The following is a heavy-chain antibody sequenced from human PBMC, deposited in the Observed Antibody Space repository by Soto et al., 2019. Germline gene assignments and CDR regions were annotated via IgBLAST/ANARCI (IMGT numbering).Heavy chain of an antibody. CDR3: AQGRCGQHCYPLHFDN. J-gene: IGHJ4*02. CDR1: GFSLSTNGMG. CDR2: IHWNDDR. D-gene: IGHD2-21*02. Sequence: QITLKESGPTLVKPTQTLTLTCTFSGFSLSTNGMGVGWIRQPPGKALEWLALIHWNDDRRYSPSLESRLTITKDTSKNQVVLTVTNVDPVDTATYYCAQGRCGQHCYPLHFDNWGQGTLVTVSS. V-gene: IGHV2-5*01.